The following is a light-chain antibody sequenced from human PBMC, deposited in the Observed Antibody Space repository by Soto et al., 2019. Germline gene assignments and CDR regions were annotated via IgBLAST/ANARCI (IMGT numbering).Light chain of an antibody. CDR2: GAS. CDR3: QQYGSSFT. V-gene: IGKV3-20*01. Sequence: EIVLTQSPGTLSLSPGERATLSCRASQSVSSSYLAWYQQKPGQAPRLLIYGASSSATGIPDRFSGSGSGADFTLTSSRLEPEDCAVYYCQQYGSSFTFGPGTKVDIK. CDR1: QSVSSSY. J-gene: IGKJ3*01.